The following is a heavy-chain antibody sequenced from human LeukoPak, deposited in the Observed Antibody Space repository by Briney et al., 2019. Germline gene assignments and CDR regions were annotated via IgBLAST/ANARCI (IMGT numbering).Heavy chain of an antibody. Sequence: PSETLSLTCTVSGGSISSGGYYWSWIRQHPGKGPEWIGYIYYSGSTYYYPSLKSRVTISVDTSKNQYSLKLSSVTAADTAVYYRARYIVGATLDAFDIWGQGTMVTVSS. CDR3: ARYIVGATLDAFDI. D-gene: IGHD1-26*01. CDR2: IYYSGST. V-gene: IGHV4-31*03. CDR1: GGSISSGGYY. J-gene: IGHJ3*02.